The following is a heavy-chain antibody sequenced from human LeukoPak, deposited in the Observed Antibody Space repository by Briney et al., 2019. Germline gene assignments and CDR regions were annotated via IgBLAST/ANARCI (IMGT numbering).Heavy chain of an antibody. Sequence: SVKVSCKASGYTFTSYAISWVRQAPGQGLEWMGRIIPILGIANYAQKFQGRVTITADKSTSTAYMELSSLRSEDTAVYYCARSAVGATGGYWGQGTLVTVSS. V-gene: IGHV1-69*04. CDR2: IIPILGIA. CDR1: GYTFTSYA. CDR3: ARSAVGATGGY. J-gene: IGHJ4*02. D-gene: IGHD1-26*01.